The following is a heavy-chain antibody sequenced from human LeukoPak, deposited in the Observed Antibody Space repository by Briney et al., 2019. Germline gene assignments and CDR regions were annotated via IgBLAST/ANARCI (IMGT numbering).Heavy chain of an antibody. CDR2: IYPGDSDT. CDR3: ARGGMATIKFFDY. CDR1: GYTFTTHW. D-gene: IGHD5-24*01. J-gene: IGHJ4*02. Sequence: GESLKISCKGSGYTFTTHWIARVRQMPGKGLEWMGIIYPGDSDTRYSPSFQGQVTISADKSISTAYLQWGSLKASDTTMYYCARGGMATIKFFDYWGQGTLVTVSS. V-gene: IGHV5-51*01.